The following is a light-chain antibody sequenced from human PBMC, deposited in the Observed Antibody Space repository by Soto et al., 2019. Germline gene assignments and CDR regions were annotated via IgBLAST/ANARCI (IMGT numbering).Light chain of an antibody. V-gene: IGKV3-20*01. CDR2: GAS. J-gene: IGKJ4*01. CDR3: QLYGSSLST. Sequence: TMSAVPLSLSQGYRSSLSCRTSQSVSSSYLAWYQQKPGQAPRLLMYGASSSATGIPDRFSGSGSGTDFSLSIIRLEPEDVIVYYCQLYGSSLSTFGEGTKVDI. CDR1: QSVSSSY.